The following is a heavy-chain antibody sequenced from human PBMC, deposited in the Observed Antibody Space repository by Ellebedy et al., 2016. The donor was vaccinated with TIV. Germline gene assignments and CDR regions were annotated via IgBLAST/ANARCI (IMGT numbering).Heavy chain of an antibody. J-gene: IGHJ4*02. CDR3: STQRNSGSFRGDF. V-gene: IGHV3-15*05. CDR1: GLTFRDAW. Sequence: PGGSLRLSCEVSGLTFRDAWMSWVRQAPGKGLEWVGRVKSEEDGGATQYAVPVRGRFTVSRDDSKDTVFLQMNSLKTEDTAVYYCSTQRNSGSFRGDFWGQGTLVIVSS. CDR2: VKSEEDGGAT. D-gene: IGHD3-10*01.